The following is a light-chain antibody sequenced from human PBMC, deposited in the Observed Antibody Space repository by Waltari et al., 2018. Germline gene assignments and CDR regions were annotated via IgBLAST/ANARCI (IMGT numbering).Light chain of an antibody. CDR2: EDS. V-gene: IGLV3-10*01. Sequence: SYELTQPPSVSVSPGQTARITCSGDAFPKKYACWYHQKSGQAPVLVIFEDSKRPYGVPERFSGSSSGTMATLSLSGAQVEDEGDYYCYSTDSSRNPNWVFGGGTKLTVL. J-gene: IGLJ3*02. CDR1: AFPKKY. CDR3: YSTDSSRNPNWV.